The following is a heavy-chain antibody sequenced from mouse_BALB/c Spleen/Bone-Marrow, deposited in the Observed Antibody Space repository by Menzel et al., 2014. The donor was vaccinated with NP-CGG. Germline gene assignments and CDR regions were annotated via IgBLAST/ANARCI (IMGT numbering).Heavy chain of an antibody. J-gene: IGHJ3*01. CDR2: IVPSSGYT. CDR3: DTEARDIYWFSQ. D-gene: IGHD1-1*01. CDR1: GYTFTSYT. Sequence: VQLQQSVPDLARPGASLKMTCKASGYTFTSYTIQWVKRRPGQGLEWVGYIVPSSGYTDYNQKFKDKTTLTADKSSSTAYMQRSRLTSADSAVFYSDTEARDIYWFSQRGPVPLV. V-gene: IGHV1-4*02.